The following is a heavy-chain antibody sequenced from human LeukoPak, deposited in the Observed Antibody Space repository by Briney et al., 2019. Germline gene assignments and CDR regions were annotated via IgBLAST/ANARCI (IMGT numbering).Heavy chain of an antibody. CDR3: GKEKKSGGWPLVY. CDR1: VFTFSSYA. V-gene: IGHV3-23*01. CDR2: IGHGGIHT. Sequence: PGGSLRLSCAASVFTFSSYAMSWVRQAPGKGLEWVSGIGHGGIHTYYADSVKGRFTVSRDDSKSTLFLQMSSLRADDTALYYCGKEKKSGGWPLVYWGQGGQVVVSS. D-gene: IGHD2-15*01. J-gene: IGHJ4*02.